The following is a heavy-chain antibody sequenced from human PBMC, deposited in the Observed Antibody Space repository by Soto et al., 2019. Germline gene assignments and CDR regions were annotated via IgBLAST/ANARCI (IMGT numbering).Heavy chain of an antibody. D-gene: IGHD3-10*01. Sequence: QVQLQQWGAGLLRPSETLSLTCAFYGGSFDDFYWSWVRQSPGKGLEWVGEISHDGGTNYSPSLASRVSISVDTPKNQFSLHLRSVTAADTGLYYCARGQLVWYGDLTPYHRDMDVWGQVTTVTVSS. CDR2: ISHDGGT. J-gene: IGHJ6*02. V-gene: IGHV4-34*02. CDR3: ARGQLVWYGDLTPYHRDMDV. CDR1: GGSFDDFY.